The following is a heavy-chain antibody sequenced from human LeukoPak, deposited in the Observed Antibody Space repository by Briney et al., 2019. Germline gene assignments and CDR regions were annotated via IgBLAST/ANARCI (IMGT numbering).Heavy chain of an antibody. J-gene: IGHJ5*02. Sequence: PSETLSLTCTVSGGSISSYYWSWIRQPPGKGLEWIGYIYYSGSTNYNPSLRSRVTVSVDTSKNQFSLNLSSVTAADTAVYYCARGLDYYGSGAQSNWFDPWGQGTLVTVSS. D-gene: IGHD3-10*01. CDR1: GGSISSYY. CDR3: ARGLDYYGSGAQSNWFDP. V-gene: IGHV4-59*08. CDR2: IYYSGST.